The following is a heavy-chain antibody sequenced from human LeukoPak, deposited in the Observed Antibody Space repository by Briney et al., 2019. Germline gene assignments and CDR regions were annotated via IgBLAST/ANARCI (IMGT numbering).Heavy chain of an antibody. CDR2: IKQDGSEK. Sequence: GGSLRLSCAASGFTFNNYWMSWVRQAPGKGLEWVANIKQDGSEKYYVDSVKGRFTISRDNAKNSLYLQMNSLRAEDTAVYYCARLQYVWVHWGQGTLVTVSS. J-gene: IGHJ4*02. V-gene: IGHV3-7*01. CDR3: ARLQYVWVH. CDR1: GFTFNNYW. D-gene: IGHD3-16*01.